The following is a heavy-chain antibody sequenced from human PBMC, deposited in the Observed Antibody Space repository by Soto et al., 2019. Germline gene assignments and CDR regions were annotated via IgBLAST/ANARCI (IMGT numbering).Heavy chain of an antibody. D-gene: IGHD6-19*01. Sequence: GGSLRLSCAASGFTFSSYAMSWVRQAPGKGLEWVSAISGSGGSTYYADSVKGRFTLSRDNAKNSLYLQMNSLRAEDTAIYYCARDDGWLILDYWGQGTLVTVSS. CDR2: ISGSGGST. V-gene: IGHV3-23*01. CDR1: GFTFSSYA. J-gene: IGHJ4*02. CDR3: ARDDGWLILDY.